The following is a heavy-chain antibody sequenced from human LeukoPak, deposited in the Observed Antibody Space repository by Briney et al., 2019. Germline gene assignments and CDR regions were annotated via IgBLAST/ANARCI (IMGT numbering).Heavy chain of an antibody. Sequence: SQTLSLTCAVYGRSFSGYYWSWIRQPPGKGLEWIGEINHRGRTNNNPSLKSRVTISVDTSKTQFSLKLSSVTAADTAVYCCARGGRISRSREIDYWGQGTLVTVSS. CDR3: ARGGRISRSREIDY. CDR2: INHRGRT. V-gene: IGHV4-34*01. D-gene: IGHD2/OR15-2a*01. J-gene: IGHJ4*02. CDR1: GRSFSGYY.